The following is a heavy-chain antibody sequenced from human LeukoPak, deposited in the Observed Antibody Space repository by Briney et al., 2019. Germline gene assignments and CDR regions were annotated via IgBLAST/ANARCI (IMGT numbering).Heavy chain of an antibody. V-gene: IGHV4-59*01. CDR3: TRGAGWLIDY. CDR2: FHNSGTS. J-gene: IGHJ4*02. D-gene: IGHD3-16*01. CDR1: DDSISDXX. Sequence: VSDDSISDXXXXXIRQPPGKGLEWIGYFHNSGTSTYNPSLKSRVTISADTSKNQFSLKLNSLTTADTAVYYCTRGAGWLIDYWGQGILVTVSS.